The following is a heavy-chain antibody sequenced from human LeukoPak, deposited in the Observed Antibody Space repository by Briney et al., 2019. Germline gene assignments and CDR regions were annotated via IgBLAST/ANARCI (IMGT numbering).Heavy chain of an antibody. CDR1: GFTFSSYW. Sequence: AAGSLRLSCAASGFTFSSYWMHWVRQAPGKGLVWVSRIASDGSTVYADSVKGRFTISRDNAKDTVYLQMNSLRVEDTAVYYCIGSGGWPGYWGQGTLVTVSS. V-gene: IGHV3-74*01. D-gene: IGHD1-26*01. CDR2: IASDGST. CDR3: IGSGGWPGY. J-gene: IGHJ4*02.